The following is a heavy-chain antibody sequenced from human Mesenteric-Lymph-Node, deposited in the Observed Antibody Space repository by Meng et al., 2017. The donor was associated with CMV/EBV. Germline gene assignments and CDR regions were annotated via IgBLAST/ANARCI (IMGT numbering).Heavy chain of an antibody. CDR1: GYTLTSYG. V-gene: IGHV1-2*02. Sequence: ASVKVSCKASGYTLTSYGISWVRQAPGQGLEWMGWINPNSGGTNYAQKFQGRVTMTRDTSISTAYMELSRLRSDDTAVYYCARVLRFLEWRAPLDYWGQGTLVTVSS. D-gene: IGHD3-3*01. CDR2: INPNSGGT. J-gene: IGHJ4*02. CDR3: ARVLRFLEWRAPLDY.